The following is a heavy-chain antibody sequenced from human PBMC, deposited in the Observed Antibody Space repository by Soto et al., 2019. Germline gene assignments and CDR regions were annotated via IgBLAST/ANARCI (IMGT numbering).Heavy chain of an antibody. CDR3: ARDQSSSYTLDY. D-gene: IGHD6-13*01. J-gene: IGHJ4*02. V-gene: IGHV4-30-4*01. CDR2: IYYSGST. CDR1: GGSISSGDYY. Sequence: SETLSLTCTVSGGSISSGDYYWSWIRQPPGKGLEWIGYIYYSGSTYYNPSLKSRVTISVDTSKNQFSLKLSSVTAADTAVYYCARDQSSSYTLDYWGQGTLVTVSS.